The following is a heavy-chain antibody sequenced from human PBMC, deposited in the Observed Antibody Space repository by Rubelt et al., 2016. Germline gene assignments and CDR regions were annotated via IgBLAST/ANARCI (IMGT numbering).Heavy chain of an antibody. CDR1: GLSFSNAW. Sequence: EVQLVESGGGLVQPGGSLRLSCAASGLSFSNAWMHWVRQAPGKGLEWVSAISGSGGSTYYADSVKGRVTISRDNSKNTLYLQMNSLGADDTAVYYCARDHSSGWYLIPPVPYFDYWGQGALVTVSS. V-gene: IGHV3-23*04. D-gene: IGHD6-19*01. CDR3: ARDHSSGWYLIPPVPYFDY. J-gene: IGHJ4*02. CDR2: ISGSGGST.